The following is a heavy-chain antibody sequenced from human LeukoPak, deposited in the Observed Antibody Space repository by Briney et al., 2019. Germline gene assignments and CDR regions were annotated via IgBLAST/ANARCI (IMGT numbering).Heavy chain of an antibody. Sequence: GASVKVSCKASGGTFSSYAISWVRQAPGQGLEWMGGIIPIFGTANYAQKFQGRVTITADESTSTAYMELSSLRSEDTAVYYCARVGTPVLQVWAHNWFDPWGQGTLVTGSS. CDR2: IIPIFGTA. D-gene: IGHD2/OR15-2a*01. J-gene: IGHJ5*02. CDR1: GGTFSSYA. CDR3: ARVGTPVLQVWAHNWFDP. V-gene: IGHV1-69*13.